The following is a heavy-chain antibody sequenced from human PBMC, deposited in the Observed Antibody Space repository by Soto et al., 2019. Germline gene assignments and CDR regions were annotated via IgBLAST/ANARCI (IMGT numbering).Heavy chain of an antibody. CDR3: ARVQGSGVPLDS. Sequence: QVQLQESGPGLVKPSQTLSLTCTVSGGSISSGGYYWSWISQHPEKGLDWIGHIYYRGTTYYNPSLKSRATISVDTSKNQFSLRLISVTAADTAVYYCARVQGSGVPLDSWGQGAPVTVSS. CDR2: IYYRGTT. CDR1: GGSISSGGYY. D-gene: IGHD3-10*01. J-gene: IGHJ4*02. V-gene: IGHV4-31*03.